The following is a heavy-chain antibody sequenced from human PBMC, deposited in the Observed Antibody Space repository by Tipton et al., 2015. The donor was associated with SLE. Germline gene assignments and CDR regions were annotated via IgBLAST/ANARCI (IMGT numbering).Heavy chain of an antibody. CDR2: INHSGST. CDR1: GGSFSGYY. J-gene: IGHJ4*01. Sequence: TLSLTCAVYGGSFSGYYWIWVRQPPGKGLEWIGEINHSGSTNYNPSLKSRVTISVDTSKNQFSLKLSSVTAADTAVYYCASSIAAAGTRNYWGQGTLVTVSS. D-gene: IGHD6-13*01. CDR3: ASSIAAAGTRNY. V-gene: IGHV4-34*01.